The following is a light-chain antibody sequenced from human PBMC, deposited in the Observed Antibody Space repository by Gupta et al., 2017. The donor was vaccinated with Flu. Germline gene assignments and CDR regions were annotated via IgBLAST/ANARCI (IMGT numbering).Light chain of an antibody. CDR3: HQYDTSPYT. CDR1: QTIGRW. V-gene: IGKV1-5*03. Sequence: IPCRASQTIGRWLAWFQQKPGDTPKLLIYQSSSLESGVPPRFSGRGSGTEFTLTIRGLQSEDSATYYCHQYDTSPYTFFPGTKLEVK. CDR2: QSS. J-gene: IGKJ2*01.